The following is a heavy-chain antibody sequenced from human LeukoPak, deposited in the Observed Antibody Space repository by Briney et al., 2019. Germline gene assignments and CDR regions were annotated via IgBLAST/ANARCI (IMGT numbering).Heavy chain of an antibody. V-gene: IGHV7-4-1*02. Sequence: ASVKVSCKASGYTFTNHTMNWVRQAPGQGLEWMGWINTNTGNPTYAQGFTGRFIFSLDTSVSTAFLQITSLKAEDTAVYYCAKDSTKLTAAGGGYWDYWGKGTLVTVST. J-gene: IGHJ4*02. CDR1: GYTFTNHT. CDR2: INTNTGNP. D-gene: IGHD2-8*02. CDR3: AKDSTKLTAAGGGYWDY.